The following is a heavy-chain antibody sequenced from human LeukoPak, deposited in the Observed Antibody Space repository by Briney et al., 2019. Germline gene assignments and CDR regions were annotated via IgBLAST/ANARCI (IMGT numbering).Heavy chain of an antibody. V-gene: IGHV3-23*01. CDR3: AKDQSPRGYGDPLLVFDI. J-gene: IGHJ3*02. D-gene: IGHD4-17*01. CDR1: GFTFSSYA. CDR2: ISGSGGST. Sequence: AGGSLRLSCAASGFTFSSYAMSWVRQAPGKGLEWVSAISGSGGSTYYADSVKGRFTISRDNSKNTLYLQMNSLRAEDTAVYYCAKDQSPRGYGDPLLVFDIRGQGTMVTVSS.